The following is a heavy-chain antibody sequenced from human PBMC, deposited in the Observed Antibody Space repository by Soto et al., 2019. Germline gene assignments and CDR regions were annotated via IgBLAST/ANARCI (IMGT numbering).Heavy chain of an antibody. CDR2: IYSGGST. V-gene: IGHV3-53*01. J-gene: IGHJ6*02. Sequence: EVQLVESGGGLIQPGGSLRLSCAASGFTVSSNYMSWVRQAPGKGLEWVSVIYSGGSTYYADSVKGRFTISRDNSKNPLYLQMTSRGAEDTAVYYGARARQDYYSGMDVWGQGTTVTVPS. CDR3: ARARQDYYSGMDV. CDR1: GFTVSSNY.